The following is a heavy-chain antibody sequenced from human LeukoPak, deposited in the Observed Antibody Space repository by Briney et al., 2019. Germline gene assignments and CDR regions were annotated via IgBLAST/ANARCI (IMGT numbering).Heavy chain of an antibody. Sequence: GASVKVSCKSSGYTFTIYGISWVRQAPGQGLEWMGLVSSYNGNTNYAQKLQGRVTMTTDTYTSTAYMELRSLRSDDTAVYYCARDEAWGYCSESSCHAELGNNWLNPWGQGTLVTVSS. CDR2: VSSYNGNT. CDR1: GYTFTIYG. J-gene: IGHJ5*02. D-gene: IGHD2-15*01. V-gene: IGHV1-18*01. CDR3: ARDEAWGYCSESSCHAELGNNWLNP.